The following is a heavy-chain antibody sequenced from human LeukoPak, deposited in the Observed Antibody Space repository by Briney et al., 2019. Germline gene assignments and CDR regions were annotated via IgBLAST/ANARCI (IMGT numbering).Heavy chain of an antibody. CDR1: GFTVSSNY. J-gene: IGHJ1*01. CDR3: ARGYSYGYGYFQH. CDR2: IYSGGST. Sequence: GGSLRLSCAASGFTVSSNYMSWVRQAPGKGLEWVSVIYSGGSTYYADSVKGRFTISRDNSKNTLYLQMNSLRAEDTAVYYCARGYSYGYGYFQHWGQGTLVTVSS. D-gene: IGHD5-18*01. V-gene: IGHV3-66*01.